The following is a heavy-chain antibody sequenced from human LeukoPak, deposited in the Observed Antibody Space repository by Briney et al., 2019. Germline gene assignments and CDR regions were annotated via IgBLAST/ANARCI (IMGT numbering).Heavy chain of an antibody. J-gene: IGHJ6*02. CDR1: GFTFDDYA. D-gene: IGHD1-26*01. CDR2: ISWDGGST. Sequence: GGSLRLSCAASGFTFDDYAMHWVRQAPGKGLEWVSLISWDGGSTYYADSVKGRFTISRDNSKNSLYLQMNGLRAEDTALYYCAKDNTIVGATYYGMDVWGQGTTVTVSS. V-gene: IGHV3-43D*03. CDR3: AKDNTIVGATYYGMDV.